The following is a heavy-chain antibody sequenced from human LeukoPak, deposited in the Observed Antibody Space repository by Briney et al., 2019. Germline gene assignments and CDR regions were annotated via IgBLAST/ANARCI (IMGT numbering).Heavy chain of an antibody. D-gene: IGHD3-22*01. Sequence: GGSLRLSCAASGFTFSSYSMHWVRQAPGKGLEWVAVIWSHGNDKYYADSVKGRFTISRDISKNTLYLQMNSLRAEDTAVYYCARDIDTSGHYSWFDPWGQGTLVTVSS. J-gene: IGHJ5*02. CDR1: GFTFSSYS. CDR3: ARDIDTSGHYSWFDP. V-gene: IGHV3-33*08. CDR2: IWSHGNDK.